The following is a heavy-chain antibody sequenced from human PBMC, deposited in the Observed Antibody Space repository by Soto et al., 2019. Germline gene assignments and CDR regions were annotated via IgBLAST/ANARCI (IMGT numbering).Heavy chain of an antibody. J-gene: IGHJ6*03. D-gene: IGHD6-6*01. CDR3: ARGLSSPLYYYYYMDV. V-gene: IGHV4-34*01. CDR2: INHSGST. Sequence: QVQLQQWGAGLLKPSETLSLTCAVYGGSFSGYYWSWIRQPPGKGLEWIGEINHSGSTNYNPSLKSRVTISVDTSKNQFSLKLSSVTAADTAVYYCARGLSSPLYYYYYMDVWGKGTTVTVSS. CDR1: GGSFSGYY.